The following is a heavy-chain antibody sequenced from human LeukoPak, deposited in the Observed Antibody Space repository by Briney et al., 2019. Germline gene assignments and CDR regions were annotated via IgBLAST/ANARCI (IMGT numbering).Heavy chain of an antibody. D-gene: IGHD6-13*01. CDR2: ITSSSTYI. CDR1: RFTFSSYS. J-gene: IGHJ4*02. Sequence: GGSLRLSCAASRFTFSSYSMNWVRQAPGRGLEWVSSITSSSTYIYYADSVKGRFTISRDNAKNSLYLQMNSLRAEDTAVYYCASEHIAGALWYFDYWGQGTLVAVSS. V-gene: IGHV3-21*01. CDR3: ASEHIAGALWYFDY.